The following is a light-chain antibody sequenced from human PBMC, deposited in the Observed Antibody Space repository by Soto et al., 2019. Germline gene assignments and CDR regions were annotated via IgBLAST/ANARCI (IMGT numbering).Light chain of an antibody. CDR3: QQYGSSPYT. Sequence: IVLTQSPGTLSLSPGERATLCCRASQSVSSSYLAWYQQKPGQAPRLLIYGASSRATGIPDRFSGSGSGTDFTLTISRLEPEDFAVYYCQQYGSSPYTFGQGTKLEIK. J-gene: IGKJ2*01. CDR1: QSVSSSY. V-gene: IGKV3-20*01. CDR2: GAS.